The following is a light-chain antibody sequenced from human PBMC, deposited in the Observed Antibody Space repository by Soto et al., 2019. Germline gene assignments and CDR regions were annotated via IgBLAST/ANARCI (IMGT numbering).Light chain of an antibody. J-gene: IGKJ3*01. Sequence: EIVLTQSPGTLSLSPGERATLSCRASQSFSSSYLAWYQQKPGQAPRLLIYDASSRATGIPGRCSGRWSGTDFTITSSSLEPEDVAVYYCQHCGSALFTFGPGTKLDVK. V-gene: IGKV3-20*01. CDR2: DAS. CDR3: QHCGSALFT. CDR1: QSFSSSY.